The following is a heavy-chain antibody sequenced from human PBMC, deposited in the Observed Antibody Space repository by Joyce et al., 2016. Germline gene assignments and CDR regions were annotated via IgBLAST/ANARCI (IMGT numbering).Heavy chain of an antibody. Sequence: EVQLVQSGAEVKKPGESLKISCKDSGYSFTSSWIAWVRQMPGKGLEWMGFIYPGDSDTRYSPSFQGQVTISADKSISTAYLQWSSLKASDTAIYYCARHMDDYSTYGWFDPWGQGTLVTVSS. D-gene: IGHD4-11*01. CDR1: GYSFTSSW. V-gene: IGHV5-51*01. CDR3: ARHMDDYSTYGWFDP. J-gene: IGHJ5*02. CDR2: IYPGDSDT.